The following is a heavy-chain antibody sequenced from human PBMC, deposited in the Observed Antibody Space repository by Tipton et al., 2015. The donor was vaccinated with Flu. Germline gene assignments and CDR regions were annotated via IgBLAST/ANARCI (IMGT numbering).Heavy chain of an antibody. CDR1: GDSISSGGYY. J-gene: IGHJ4*02. CDR2: IYYSGST. V-gene: IGHV4-31*02. Sequence: LRLSCSVSGDSISSGGYYWSWIRQHPGKGLEWIGYIYYSGSTYYNPSLESRVRISVDTSKDQISLKLTSVTAADTAVYYCARVGVYNWNDVGFDHWGQGTLVTVSS. CDR3: ARVGVYNWNDVGFDH. D-gene: IGHD1-20*01.